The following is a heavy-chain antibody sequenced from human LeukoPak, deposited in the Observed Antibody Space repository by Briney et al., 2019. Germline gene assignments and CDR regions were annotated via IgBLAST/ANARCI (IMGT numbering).Heavy chain of an antibody. CDR1: GGSISSYY. V-gene: IGHV4-59*12. D-gene: IGHD3-10*01. Sequence: PSETLSLTCTVSGGSISSYYWSWLRQPPGKGLEWIGYIYYSGSTNYNPSLKSRVTISVDTSKNQFSLKLSSVTAADTAVYYCARRFPYYYGSGSFSFDYWGQGTLITVSS. J-gene: IGHJ4*02. CDR2: IYYSGST. CDR3: ARRFPYYYGSGSFSFDY.